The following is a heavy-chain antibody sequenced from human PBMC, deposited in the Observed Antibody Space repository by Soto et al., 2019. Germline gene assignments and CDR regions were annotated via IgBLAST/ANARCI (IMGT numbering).Heavy chain of an antibody. Sequence: SETLSLTCTVSGGSISSYYWSWIRQPPGKGLEWIGYIYYSGSTNYNPSLKSRVTISVDTSKNQFSLKLSSVTAADTAVYYCARGHMVRGVINWFDPWGQGTLVT. CDR2: IYYSGST. CDR1: GGSISSYY. J-gene: IGHJ5*02. D-gene: IGHD3-10*01. V-gene: IGHV4-59*01. CDR3: ARGHMVRGVINWFDP.